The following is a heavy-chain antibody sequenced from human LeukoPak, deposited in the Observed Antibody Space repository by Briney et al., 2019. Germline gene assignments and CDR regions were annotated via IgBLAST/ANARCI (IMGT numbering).Heavy chain of an antibody. D-gene: IGHD1-1*01. V-gene: IGHV3-7*01. CDR1: GFTFKAYW. J-gene: IGHJ4*02. CDR3: ARLRYTSGKNFDY. Sequence: PGGSLRLSCAASGFTFKAYWMSWVRQAPGPGLVWVANIEQDGSEKNYVDSVKGRFTISRDNARNSLYLELNGLRAADTAVYYCARLRYTSGKNFDYWGQGTLVTVSS. CDR2: IEQDGSEK.